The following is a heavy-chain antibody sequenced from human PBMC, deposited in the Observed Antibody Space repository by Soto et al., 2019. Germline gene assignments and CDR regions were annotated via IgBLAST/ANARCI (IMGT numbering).Heavy chain of an antibody. CDR2: IYYSGST. V-gene: IGHV4-59*01. Sequence: PSETLSLTCTVSGGSISSYYWSWIRQPPGKGLEWIGYIYYSGSTNYNPSLKSRVTISVDTSKNQFSLKLSSVTAADTAVYYCARETRVGPYYYYGMDVRGQGTTVTVSS. CDR3: ARETRVGPYYYYGMDV. CDR1: GGSISSYY. D-gene: IGHD1-1*01. J-gene: IGHJ6*02.